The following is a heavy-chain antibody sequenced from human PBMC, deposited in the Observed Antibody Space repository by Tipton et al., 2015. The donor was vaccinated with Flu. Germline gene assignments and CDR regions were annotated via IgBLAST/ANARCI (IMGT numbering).Heavy chain of an antibody. CDR3: ARDRTMITFGGVIAMRYFDL. D-gene: IGHD3-16*02. V-gene: IGHV3-48*03. Sequence: SLRLSCAASGFTFSSYEMNWVRQAPWKGLEWVSYISSSGSTIYYADSVKVRFTISRDNAKNSLYLQMNSLRAEDTAVYYCARDRTMITFGGVIAMRYFDLWGRGTLVTVSS. CDR2: ISSSGSTI. CDR1: GFTFSSYE. J-gene: IGHJ2*01.